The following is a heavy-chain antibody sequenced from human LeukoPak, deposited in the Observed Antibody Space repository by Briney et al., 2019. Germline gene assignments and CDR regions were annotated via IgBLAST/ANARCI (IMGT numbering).Heavy chain of an antibody. CDR1: GFTFSIYS. CDR3: ARQERVVPAASFDD. D-gene: IGHD2-2*01. CDR2: ISWDGSNK. V-gene: IGHV3-30*04. Sequence: GRSLRLACAAYGFTFSIYSVESGRQAPGRGLGWVAVISWDGSNKYYADAVKGRLSTYRDNSKNTPYLQMNSQKADDTAVYYCARQERVVPAASFDDCGQGSLVTVSS. J-gene: IGHJ4*02.